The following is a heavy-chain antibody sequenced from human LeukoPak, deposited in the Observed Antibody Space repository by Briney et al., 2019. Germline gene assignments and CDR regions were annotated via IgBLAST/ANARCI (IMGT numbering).Heavy chain of an antibody. J-gene: IGHJ4*02. CDR3: ASSGYSSSWYDFDY. D-gene: IGHD6-13*01. CDR1: GGSISSYY. V-gene: IGHV4-4*07. CDR2: IYTSGST. Sequence: SETLTLTCTVSGGSISSYYWSWIRQPAGKGLEWIGRIYTSGSTNYNPSLKSRVTMSVDTSKNQFSLKLSSVTAADTAVYYCASSGYSSSWYDFDYWGQGTLVSVSS.